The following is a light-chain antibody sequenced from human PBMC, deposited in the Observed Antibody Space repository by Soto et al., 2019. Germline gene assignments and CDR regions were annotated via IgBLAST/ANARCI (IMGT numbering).Light chain of an antibody. Sequence: DIQMTQSPSSLSASVGDRVTITCRASQSIISYLNWYQQKPGKAPKLLIYAASSLQSGVPSRFSGSGSGTDFTLAISCLQPEDFAVYYCQQYDNWWTFGQGTKVDIK. V-gene: IGKV1-39*01. J-gene: IGKJ1*01. CDR1: QSIISY. CDR3: QQYDNWWT. CDR2: AAS.